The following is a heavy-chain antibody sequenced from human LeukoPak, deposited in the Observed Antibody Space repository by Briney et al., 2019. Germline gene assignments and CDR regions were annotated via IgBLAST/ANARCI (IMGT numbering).Heavy chain of an antibody. J-gene: IGHJ4*02. CDR3: ASIHFSGDDWYFDY. Sequence: GGSLRLSCAASGFTFSSYWMHWVRQAPGKGLVWVSRINSDGSSTYYADSVKGRFTISRDNAKNTLYLQMNNLRAEDTAVYYCASIHFSGDDWYFDYWGQGTLVTVSS. CDR2: INSDGSST. CDR1: GFTFSSYW. D-gene: IGHD7-27*01. V-gene: IGHV3-74*01.